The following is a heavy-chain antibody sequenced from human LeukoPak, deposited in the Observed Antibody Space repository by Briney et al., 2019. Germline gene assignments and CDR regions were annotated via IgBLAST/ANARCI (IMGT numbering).Heavy chain of an antibody. D-gene: IGHD3-10*01. CDR3: ARDYRSGSYYKELAFDY. Sequence: ASVKVSCKASGGTFSSYAISWVRQAPGQGLEWMGRIIPILGIANYAQKFQGRVTITAGKSTSTAYMELSSLRSEDTAVYYCARDYRSGSYYKELAFDYWGQGTLVTVSS. V-gene: IGHV1-69*04. CDR1: GGTFSSYA. J-gene: IGHJ4*02. CDR2: IIPILGIA.